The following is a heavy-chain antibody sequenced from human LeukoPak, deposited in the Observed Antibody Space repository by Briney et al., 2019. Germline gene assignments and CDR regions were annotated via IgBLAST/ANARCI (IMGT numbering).Heavy chain of an antibody. CDR3: APYGTGSPFW. CDR1: GFTFSTYN. J-gene: IGHJ4*02. V-gene: IGHV3-21*01. CDR2: ISGSSAYI. Sequence: AVSLSLSCAAYGFTFSTYNMNWDRQAPGKGLEWVSSISGSSAYIYYADSVKGRFTISRANAKNSLFLQMNNLRAEDTAVYYCAPYGTGSPFWWGQGTRVTVSS. D-gene: IGHD3-10*01.